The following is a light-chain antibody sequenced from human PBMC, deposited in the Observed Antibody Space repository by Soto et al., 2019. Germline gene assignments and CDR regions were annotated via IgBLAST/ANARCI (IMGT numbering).Light chain of an antibody. Sequence: DIQMTQSPSTLSASVGDRVTITCRASQTISNWLAWYQQKPGKAPKVLIFDASTLDGGVPSRCSGRRSGTDFTLTISSLQPSDFETYYCQQYNTYPLTLGGGTKVDIK. CDR1: QTISNW. J-gene: IGKJ4*01. CDR2: DAS. V-gene: IGKV1-5*01. CDR3: QQYNTYPLT.